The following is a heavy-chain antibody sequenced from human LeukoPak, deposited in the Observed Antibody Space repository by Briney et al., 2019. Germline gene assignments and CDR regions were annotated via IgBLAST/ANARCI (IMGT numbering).Heavy chain of an antibody. CDR1: GYTFINND. J-gene: IGHJ5*02. Sequence: ASVKVSCKASGYTFINNDINWVRQAPGQGLEWMAWIDPKNGNRGYAQNFQGRVTMTTDTSIGTAYMELSSLRSEDTAVYCCARSHTRNGFCGGGRCYPAVWWFDPWGQGTLVTVSS. CDR2: IDPKNGNR. V-gene: IGHV1-8*01. CDR3: ARSHTRNGFCGGGRCYPAVWWFDP. D-gene: IGHD2-15*01.